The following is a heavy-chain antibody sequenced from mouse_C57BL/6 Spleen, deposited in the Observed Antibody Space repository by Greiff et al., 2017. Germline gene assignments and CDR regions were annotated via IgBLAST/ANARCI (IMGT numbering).Heavy chain of an antibody. CDR3: ATRSDLGYFDV. CDR1: GYTFTSYW. Sequence: QVQLQQPGAELVKPGASVKLSCKASGYTFTSYWMQWVKQRPGQGLEWIGEIDPSDSYTNYNQKFKGKATLTVDTSSSTAYMQLSSLTSEDSAVYYCATRSDLGYFDVWGTGTTVTVSS. CDR2: IDPSDSYT. J-gene: IGHJ1*03. D-gene: IGHD1-3*01. V-gene: IGHV1-50*01.